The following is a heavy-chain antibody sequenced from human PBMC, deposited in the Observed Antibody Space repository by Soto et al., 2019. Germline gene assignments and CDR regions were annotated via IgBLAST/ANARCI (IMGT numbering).Heavy chain of an antibody. J-gene: IGHJ4*02. CDR1: GGTFNTYS. Sequence: QVQLVQSGAEVKKPGSSVVVSCKTSGGTFNTYSITWVRQAPGQGLEWMGRITPILNTPTYAQKFQGRVTITEDKTTSTAYMQLTSLRFDATALYFCARSSAQYVFFASWGQGNLVTVSS. V-gene: IGHV1-69*08. CDR3: ARSSAQYVFFAS. CDR2: ITPILNTP. D-gene: IGHD6-19*01.